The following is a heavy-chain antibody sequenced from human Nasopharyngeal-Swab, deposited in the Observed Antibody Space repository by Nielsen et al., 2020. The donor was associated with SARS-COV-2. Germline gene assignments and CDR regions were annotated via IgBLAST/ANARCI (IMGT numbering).Heavy chain of an antibody. Sequence: ASVKVSCKASGYTFTSYAMNWVRQAPGQGLEWMGWINTNTGSPTYAQGFTGRFVFSLDTSVSTAYLRISSLKAEDTAVYYCASGDYDILTGQIYYYYGMDVWGQGTTVTVSS. D-gene: IGHD3-9*01. CDR2: INTNTGSP. V-gene: IGHV7-4-1*02. J-gene: IGHJ6*02. CDR1: GYTFTSYA. CDR3: ASGDYDILTGQIYYYYGMDV.